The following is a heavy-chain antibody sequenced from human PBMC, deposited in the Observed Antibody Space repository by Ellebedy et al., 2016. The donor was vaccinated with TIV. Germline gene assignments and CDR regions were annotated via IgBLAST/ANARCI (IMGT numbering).Heavy chain of an antibody. CDR2: FDPEDGET. D-gene: IGHD2/OR15-2a*01. CDR3: ATRTWKVGKYWAFDY. V-gene: IGHV1-24*01. J-gene: IGHJ4*02. Sequence: AASVKVSCKVSGYTLTELSMHWVRQAPGKGLEWMGGFDPEDGETIYAQKFQGRVTMTEDTSTDTAYMELSSLRSEDTAVYYCATRTWKVGKYWAFDYWGQGTLVTVSS. CDR1: GYTLTELS.